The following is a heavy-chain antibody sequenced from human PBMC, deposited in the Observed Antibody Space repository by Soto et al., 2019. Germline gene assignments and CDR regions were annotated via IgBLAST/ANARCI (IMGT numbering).Heavy chain of an antibody. Sequence: QVHLQESGPGLVRPSQTPSLSCGVSGGPMNSYGDYWSWILQSPRKSLEWLGHIYYSGRPYYNPSLKGGMPMSVDKSKNQFSLKLASVAAADPAMYYCARGVPGFWTIISCCDWVEPWGPGTLVTVS. CDR1: GGPMNSYGDY. CDR3: ARGVPGFWTIISCCDWVEP. V-gene: IGHV4-30-4*01. D-gene: IGHD2-2*01. CDR2: IYYSGRP. J-gene: IGHJ5*02.